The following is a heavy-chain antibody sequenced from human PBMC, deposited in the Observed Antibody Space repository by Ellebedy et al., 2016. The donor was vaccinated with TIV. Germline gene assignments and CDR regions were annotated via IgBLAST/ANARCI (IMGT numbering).Heavy chain of an antibody. J-gene: IGHJ6*02. CDR3: TRGSGVAEHYYYGMDV. CDR2: IRSKASGGSA. CDR1: GFTFGDYA. V-gene: IGHV3-49*04. D-gene: IGHD6-19*01. Sequence: GESLKISCNASGFTFGDYAVSWVRQAPGKGLEWVGFIRSKASGGSAEYAASVKGRCTISRDDSKTIAFLQMNSLKTEDTAVYYCTRGSGVAEHYYYGMDVWGQGTTVTVSS.